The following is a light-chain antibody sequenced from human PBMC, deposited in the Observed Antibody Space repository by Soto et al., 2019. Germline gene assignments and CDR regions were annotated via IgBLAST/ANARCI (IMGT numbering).Light chain of an antibody. CDR2: EVT. CDR1: NSDIGVYNY. CDR3: SSFTTSTVVV. J-gene: IGLJ2*01. V-gene: IGLV2-14*01. Sequence: QSALTQPAAVSGSPGQSITISCTGTNSDIGVYNYVSWYQQHPGKAPILLIYEVTHRPSGISSRFSGSKSGNTASLSIYGLQPDDEASYFCSSFTTSTVVVFGGGTKLTVL.